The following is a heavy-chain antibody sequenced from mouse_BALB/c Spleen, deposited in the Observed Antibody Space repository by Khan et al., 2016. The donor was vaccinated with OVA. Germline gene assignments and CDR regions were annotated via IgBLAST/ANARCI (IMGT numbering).Heavy chain of an antibody. V-gene: IGHV3-6*02. CDR1: GYAITSGYY. Sequence: EVKLLESGPGLVKPSQSLSLTCSVTGYAITSGYYWNWIRQFPGNKLEWMGYISYDGSNNYNPSLKNRISITRDTSKNQFFLKLNSVTTEDTATYYCARGGSSGPAWFTYWGQGTLVTVSA. D-gene: IGHD3-1*01. CDR2: ISYDGSN. CDR3: ARGGSSGPAWFTY. J-gene: IGHJ3*01.